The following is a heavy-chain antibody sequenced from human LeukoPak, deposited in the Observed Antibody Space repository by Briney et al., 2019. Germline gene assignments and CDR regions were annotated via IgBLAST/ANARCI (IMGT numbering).Heavy chain of an antibody. CDR2: ISGSGGST. CDR3: AKLSGSRNHPFDY. CDR1: GFTFSSYR. D-gene: IGHD1-26*01. J-gene: IGHJ4*02. Sequence: GGSLRLSCAASGFTFSSYRMNWVRQAPGKGLEWVSAISGSGGSTYYADSVKGRFTISRDNSKNTLYLQMNSLRAEDTAVYYCAKLSGSRNHPFDYWGQGTLVTVSS. V-gene: IGHV3-23*01.